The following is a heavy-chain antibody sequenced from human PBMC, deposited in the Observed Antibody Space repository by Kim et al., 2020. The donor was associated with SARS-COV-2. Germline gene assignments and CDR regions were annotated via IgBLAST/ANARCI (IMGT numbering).Heavy chain of an antibody. D-gene: IGHD3-10*01. CDR2: GGST. CDR3: ARDRRGSE. V-gene: IGHV3-53*01. Sequence: GGSTYYAESVKGRFTISRDNSKNTLYLQMNSLRAEDTAVYYCARDRRGSEWGQGTLVTVSS. J-gene: IGHJ4*02.